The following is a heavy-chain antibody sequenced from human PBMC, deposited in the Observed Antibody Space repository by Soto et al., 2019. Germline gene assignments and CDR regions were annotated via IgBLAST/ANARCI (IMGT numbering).Heavy chain of an antibody. CDR3: ARADRQYCSVSTCYIFDY. Sequence: PXETLSLTCIVSGSSVSSNSSYWTWIRQPPGKGLEWIGYTDYSGSTKYNPSLKSRVTISVDTSKNQFSLRVSSVTAADTAMYYCARADRQYCSVSTCYIFDYWGQGTQVTVSS. CDR2: TDYSGST. J-gene: IGHJ4*02. V-gene: IGHV4-61*01. CDR1: GSSVSSNSSY. D-gene: IGHD2-2*02.